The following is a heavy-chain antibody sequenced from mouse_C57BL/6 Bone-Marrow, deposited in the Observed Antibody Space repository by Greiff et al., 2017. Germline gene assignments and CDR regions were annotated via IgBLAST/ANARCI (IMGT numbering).Heavy chain of an antibody. CDR3: ARSTGTFDY. CDR1: GYTFTDYY. Sequence: EVQLQQSGPVLVKPGASVKMSCKASGYTFTDYYMNWVKQSHGKSLEWIGVINPYNGGTSYNQKFKGKATLTVDKSSSTAYMELNSLTSEASAVYYCARSTGTFDYWGQGTTLTVSS. J-gene: IGHJ2*01. D-gene: IGHD4-1*02. V-gene: IGHV1-19*01. CDR2: INPYNGGT.